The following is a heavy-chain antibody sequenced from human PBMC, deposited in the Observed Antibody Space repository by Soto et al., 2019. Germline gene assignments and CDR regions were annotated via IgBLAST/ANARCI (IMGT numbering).Heavy chain of an antibody. CDR3: ARDQRYSYGYRLDY. V-gene: IGHV3-33*01. Sequence: GGSLRLSCAASGFTFSSYGMHWVRQAPGKGLEWVAVIWYDGSNKYYADSVKGRFTISRDNSKNTLYLQMNSLRAEDTAVYYCARDQRYSYGYRLDYWGQGTLVTVSS. CDR1: GFTFSSYG. J-gene: IGHJ4*02. D-gene: IGHD5-18*01. CDR2: IWYDGSNK.